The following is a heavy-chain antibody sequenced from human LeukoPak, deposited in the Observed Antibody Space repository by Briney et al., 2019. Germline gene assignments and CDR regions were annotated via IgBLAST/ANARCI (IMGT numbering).Heavy chain of an antibody. CDR3: AVSAAALFDP. V-gene: IGHV1-46*01. CDR2: INPSGGST. Sequence: ASVKVSCKASGYTFTSYYMHWVRQAPGQGLEWMGIINPSGGSTSYAQKFQGRVTMTRDTSKNQFSLKLSSVTAADTAVYYCAVSAAALFDPWGQGTLVTVSS. CDR1: GYTFTSYY. J-gene: IGHJ5*02. D-gene: IGHD6-6*01.